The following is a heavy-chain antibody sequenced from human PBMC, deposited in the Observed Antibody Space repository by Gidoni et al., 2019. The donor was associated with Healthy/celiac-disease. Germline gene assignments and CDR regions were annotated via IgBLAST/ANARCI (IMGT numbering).Heavy chain of an antibody. J-gene: IGHJ6*02. CDR2: ISWNSGSI. D-gene: IGHD3-22*01. CDR3: AKDRASMIPSNYGMDV. Sequence: EVQLVESGGGLVQPGRSLRLSCAASGFTFDDYAMHWVRQAPGKGLEWVSGISWNSGSIGYADSVKGRFTISRDNAKNSLYLQMNSLRAEDTALYYCAKDRASMIPSNYGMDVWGQGTTVTVSS. CDR1: GFTFDDYA. V-gene: IGHV3-9*01.